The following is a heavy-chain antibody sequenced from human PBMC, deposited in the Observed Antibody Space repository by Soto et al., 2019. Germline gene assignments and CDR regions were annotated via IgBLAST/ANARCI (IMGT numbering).Heavy chain of an antibody. CDR1: GGSISSGDYY. D-gene: IGHD6-13*01. CDR3: ARSIAAAGDYFDY. J-gene: IGHJ4*02. V-gene: IGHV4-30-4*01. CDR2: IYYSGST. Sequence: QVQLQESGPGLVKPSQTLSLTCTVSGGSISSGDYYWSLIRQPPGKGLEWIGYIYYSGSTDYNPSLNCRVTIPVDTSKNQFSLKLSSVTAADTAVYYCARSIAAAGDYFDYWGQGTLVTVSS.